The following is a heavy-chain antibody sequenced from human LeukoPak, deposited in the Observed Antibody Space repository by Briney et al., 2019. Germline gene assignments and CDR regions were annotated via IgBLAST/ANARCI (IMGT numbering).Heavy chain of an antibody. CDR2: IYSGGST. Sequence: GGSLRLSCAASGFTVSSNYMSWVRQAPGKGLEWVSVIYSGGSTYYEDSVKSGITIAKHNSKETLYLQMNSLKAKDRDVHYCARDSDGAVDYSGEGKLVTVSS. D-gene: IGHD5-24*01. CDR3: ARDSDGAVDY. CDR1: GFTVSSNY. V-gene: IGHV3-53*01. J-gene: IGHJ4*02.